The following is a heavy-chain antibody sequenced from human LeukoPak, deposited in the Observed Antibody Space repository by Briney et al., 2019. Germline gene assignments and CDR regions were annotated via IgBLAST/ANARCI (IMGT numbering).Heavy chain of an antibody. J-gene: IGHJ3*02. CDR1: GFTFGKYW. CDR3: AKDRGYCSGGSCSYDAFDI. Sequence: GGSLRLSCVASGFTFGKYWMSWVRQAPGKGLEWVSAISGSGGSTYYADSVKGRFTISRDNSKNTLYLQMNSLRAEDTAVYYCAKDRGYCSGGSCSYDAFDIWGQGTMVTVSS. CDR2: ISGSGGST. V-gene: IGHV3-23*01. D-gene: IGHD2-15*01.